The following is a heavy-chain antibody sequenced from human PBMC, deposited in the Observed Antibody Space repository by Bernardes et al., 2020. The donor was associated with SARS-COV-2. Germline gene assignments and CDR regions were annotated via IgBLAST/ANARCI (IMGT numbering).Heavy chain of an antibody. J-gene: IGHJ5*02. CDR3: ARDRDFWSGHKDNWFDP. CDR2: IRSSSSYT. V-gene: IGHV3-11*06. D-gene: IGHD3-3*01. CDR1: GFTFRDYY. Sequence: GGYLRLSCADSGFTFRDYYVSWLRQGPAKGPAWVEYIRSSSSYTNDADSVKCRFTISRDNAKNSLYLQMNSLGAEDTAVYYCARDRDFWSGHKDNWFDPWGQGTLVTVSS.